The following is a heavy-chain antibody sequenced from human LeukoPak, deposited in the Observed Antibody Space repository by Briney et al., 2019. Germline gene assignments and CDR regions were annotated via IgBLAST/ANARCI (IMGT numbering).Heavy chain of an antibody. CDR3: AREADIVVVPRYYYMDV. CDR1: GYTFTSYG. Sequence: GASVKVSCKASGYTFTSYGISWVRQAPGQGLEWMGGIIPIFGTANYAQKFQGRVTITADESTSTAYMELSSLRSEDTAVYYCAREADIVVVPRYYYMDVWGKGTTVTVSS. J-gene: IGHJ6*03. V-gene: IGHV1-69*13. CDR2: IIPIFGTA. D-gene: IGHD2-2*01.